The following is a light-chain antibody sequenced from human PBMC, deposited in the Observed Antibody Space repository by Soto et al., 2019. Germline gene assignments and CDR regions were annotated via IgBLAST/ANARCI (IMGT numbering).Light chain of an antibody. J-gene: IGKJ5*01. CDR2: GAS. CDR3: QHYNNWPPSIT. V-gene: IGKV3-15*01. CDR1: QSVSSN. Sequence: IVMTQSPATLSVSPGERATLSCRASQSVSSNLAWYQQKPGQAPRLLIYGASTRATDIPARFSGSGSGTEFTLTISSLQSEDFVIYYCQHYNNWPPSITFRQGTRLEIK.